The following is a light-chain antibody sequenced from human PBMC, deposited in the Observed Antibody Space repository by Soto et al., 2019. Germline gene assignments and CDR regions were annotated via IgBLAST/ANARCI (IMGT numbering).Light chain of an antibody. CDR2: EVS. CDR3: SSYTSSSTWV. Sequence: QSALTQPASVSGSPGQSITISCTGTSSDVGGYNDVSWYQQHPGKAPKLMIYEVSNRPSGVSNRFSGSKSGNMASLTISGLQAEDEADYYCSSYTSSSTWVFGGGTKLTVL. J-gene: IGLJ3*02. V-gene: IGLV2-14*01. CDR1: SSDVGGYND.